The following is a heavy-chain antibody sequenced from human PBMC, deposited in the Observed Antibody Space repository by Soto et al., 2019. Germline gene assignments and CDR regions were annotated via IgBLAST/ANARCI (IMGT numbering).Heavy chain of an antibody. V-gene: IGHV4-34*01. Sequence: PSETLSLTCAFYGGSFSGYYWSWIRQPPGKGLEWIGEINHSGSTNYNPSLKSRVTISVDSSKNQFSLKLSSVTAADTAVYYCARRGYSYGYNLWGQGTLVTISS. CDR3: ARRGYSYGYNL. J-gene: IGHJ5*02. CDR1: GGSFSGYY. D-gene: IGHD5-18*01. CDR2: INHSGST.